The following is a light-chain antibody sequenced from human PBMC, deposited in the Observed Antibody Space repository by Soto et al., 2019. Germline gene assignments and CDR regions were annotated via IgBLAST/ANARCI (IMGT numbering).Light chain of an antibody. CDR3: QSYDISLSVRVL. V-gene: IGLV1-40*01. CDR1: SSNIGAGYD. Sequence: QSVLTQPPSVSGAPGQRVTISCTGSSSNIGAGYDVHWYQQLPGTAPKLLIYGNSNRPSGVPDRFSGSKSGTSASLAITGLQAEDEADYYCQSYDISLSVRVLFGGGTKLTVL. CDR2: GNS. J-gene: IGLJ2*01.